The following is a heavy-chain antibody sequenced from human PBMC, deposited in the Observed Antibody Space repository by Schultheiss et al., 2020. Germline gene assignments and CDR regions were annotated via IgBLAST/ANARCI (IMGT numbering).Heavy chain of an antibody. V-gene: IGHV3-48*01. CDR1: GFPFSAEP. J-gene: IGHJ4*02. Sequence: GESLKISCVASGFPFSAEPMNWVRQPPGKGLEWISNIRDVGTPTYYADSVKGRFTVSRDNAKNSLYLQMDSLRAEDTAVYYCARDVEFGFDSWGQGTLVTVSS. CDR2: IRDVGTPT. D-gene: IGHD3-10*01. CDR3: ARDVEFGFDS.